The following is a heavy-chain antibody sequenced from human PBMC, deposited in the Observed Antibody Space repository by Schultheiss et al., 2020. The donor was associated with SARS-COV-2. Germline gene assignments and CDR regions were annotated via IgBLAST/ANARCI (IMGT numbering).Heavy chain of an antibody. D-gene: IGHD5-12*01. Sequence: GESLKISCAASGFTFDDYAMHWVRQAPGKGLECVAILSYDGTAKYYADSVKGRFTISRDNAKNSLYLQMNSLRAEDTAVYYCATMGGYGRRDVWGQGTTVTVSS. CDR1: GFTFDDYA. CDR3: ATMGGYGRRDV. CDR2: LSYDGTAK. V-gene: IGHV3-30-3*01. J-gene: IGHJ6*02.